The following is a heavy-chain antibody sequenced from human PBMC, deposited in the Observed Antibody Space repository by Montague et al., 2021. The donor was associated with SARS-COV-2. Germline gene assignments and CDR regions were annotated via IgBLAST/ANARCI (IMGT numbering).Heavy chain of an antibody. CDR2: ISSSSSTI. CDR3: ARDRLVKYVDYYYYYGLGV. V-gene: IGHV3-48*04. D-gene: IGHD6-6*01. Sequence: SLRLSCAASGFTFSSYSMNWVRQAPGKGLEWVSYISSSSSTIYYADSVKGRFTISRDNAKNSLYLQTNSLRAEDTAVYYCARDRLVKYVDYYYYYGLGVWGQGTTVTVSS. CDR1: GFTFSSYS. J-gene: IGHJ6*02.